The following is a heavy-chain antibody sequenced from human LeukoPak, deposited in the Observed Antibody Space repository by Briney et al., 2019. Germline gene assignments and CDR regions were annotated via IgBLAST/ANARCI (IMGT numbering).Heavy chain of an antibody. CDR2: IKQDGSDK. CDR1: GFTFSSYL. J-gene: IGHJ4*02. V-gene: IGHV3-7*02. Sequence: PGGSLRLSCAASGFTFSSYLMPWVRQAPGKGLEWVANIKQDGSDKYYVDSVKGRFTISRDNAQNSLHLQMNSLRAEDTAVYYCAILRGGNYWGQGTLVTVSS. CDR3: AILRGGNY. D-gene: IGHD3-10*01.